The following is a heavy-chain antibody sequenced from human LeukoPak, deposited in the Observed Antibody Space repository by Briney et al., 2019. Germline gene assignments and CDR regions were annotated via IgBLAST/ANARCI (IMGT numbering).Heavy chain of an antibody. CDR3: AIALSSWSHIDY. CDR2: IYPDDSDT. D-gene: IGHD6-13*01. Sequence: GQSLKISCQGSGYSFTNYWIGWVRQMPGKGLEWMGIIYPDDSDTRYSPSSQGQVTISADKSINTAYLQWSSLKASDTAMYYCAIALSSWSHIDYWGQGTLVCVSS. CDR1: GYSFTNYW. V-gene: IGHV5-51*01. J-gene: IGHJ4*02.